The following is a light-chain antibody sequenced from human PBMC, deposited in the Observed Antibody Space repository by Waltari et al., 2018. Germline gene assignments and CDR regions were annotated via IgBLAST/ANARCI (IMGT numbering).Light chain of an antibody. CDR2: DVT. J-gene: IGLJ3*02. CDR3: CSYAGSITFWV. Sequence: QSALTQPRSVSGSPGQSVTIPCTGTSSDVGGYTYVSWYQHHPGKAPKLIIYDVTKRPSGVPDRFSASKSDNTASLTISGLQAEDEADYYCCSYAGSITFWVFGGGTKLTVL. V-gene: IGLV2-11*01. CDR1: SSDVGGYTY.